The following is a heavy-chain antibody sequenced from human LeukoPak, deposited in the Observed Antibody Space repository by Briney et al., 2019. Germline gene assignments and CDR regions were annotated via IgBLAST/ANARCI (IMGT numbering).Heavy chain of an antibody. J-gene: IGHJ4*02. CDR2: IKQDGSEI. V-gene: IGHV3-7*05. D-gene: IGHD5-24*01. CDR3: ATIARDGYNYFFDY. CDR1: GFTFSIYC. Sequence: GGSLRLSCAASGFTFSIYCMSWVRQAPGKGLEWVANIKQDGSEIYYVDSVKGRFTISRDNAQNSLYLQMNSLRAEDTAVYYCATIARDGYNYFFDYWGPGTLVTVSS.